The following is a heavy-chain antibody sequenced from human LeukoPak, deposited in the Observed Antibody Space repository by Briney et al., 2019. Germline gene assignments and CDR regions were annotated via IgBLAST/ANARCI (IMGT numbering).Heavy chain of an antibody. D-gene: IGHD6-19*01. Sequence: SGTLSLTCAVSGGSISSSNWWSWVRQPPGKGLEWIGEIYHSGSTNYNPSLKSRVTISVDKSKNQFSLKLSSVTAADTAVYYCARDTQRGQWLVRYYGMDVWGQGTTVTVSS. V-gene: IGHV4-4*02. J-gene: IGHJ6*02. CDR3: ARDTQRGQWLVRYYGMDV. CDR1: GGSISSSNW. CDR2: IYHSGST.